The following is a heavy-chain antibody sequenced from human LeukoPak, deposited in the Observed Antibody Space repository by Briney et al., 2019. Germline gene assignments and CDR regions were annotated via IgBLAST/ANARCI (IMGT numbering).Heavy chain of an antibody. D-gene: IGHD3-16*01. CDR2: IRYDGSNK. CDR1: GFTFSSYG. Sequence: GGSLRLSCAASGFTFSSYGMHWVRQAPGKGLEWVTFIRYDGSNKYYADSVKGRFTISRDNSKNTLYVQMNSLRVDDTAVYYCAKAPRFGDHAAEYFYYYMDVWGKGTTVTVSS. CDR3: AKAPRFGDHAAEYFYYYMDV. V-gene: IGHV3-30*02. J-gene: IGHJ6*03.